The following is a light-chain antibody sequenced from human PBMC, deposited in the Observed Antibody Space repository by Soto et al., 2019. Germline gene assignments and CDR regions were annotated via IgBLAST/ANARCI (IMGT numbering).Light chain of an antibody. CDR1: LSISSW. V-gene: IGKV1-5*01. J-gene: IGKJ1*01. CDR2: DAS. Sequence: DIPMTQSPSTLFASVGDRVTIASRSSLSISSWLALYQQTPGMAPKLLIFDASSLESGVPSRFSGSGSGTEFTITISSLQPDDFATYYCQQYNSYSWTFGQGTKVDI. CDR3: QQYNSYSWT.